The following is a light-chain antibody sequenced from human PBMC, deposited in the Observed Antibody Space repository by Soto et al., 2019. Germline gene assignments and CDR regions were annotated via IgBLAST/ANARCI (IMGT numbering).Light chain of an antibody. CDR2: VAS. V-gene: IGKV3-20*01. Sequence: EIVLTQSPGTLSLSPGERATLSCRASQSVSSNYLAWYHQKPGKAPRLLIYVASSMATGIPDRFSGSRSGTDCTLTISSLEPEDFALYYCQQYGSSPLFAFGPGTEVDLK. CDR3: QQYGSSPLFA. J-gene: IGKJ3*01. CDR1: QSVSSNY.